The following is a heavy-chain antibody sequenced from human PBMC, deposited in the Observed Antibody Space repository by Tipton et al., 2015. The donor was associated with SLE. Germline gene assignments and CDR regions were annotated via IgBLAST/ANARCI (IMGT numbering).Heavy chain of an antibody. J-gene: IGHJ4*02. CDR1: GDSITSYY. CDR2: IYHRGST. V-gene: IGHV4-59*12. D-gene: IGHD6-6*01. Sequence: TLSLTCNVSGDSITSYYWSWLRQPPGKGLEWIGFIYHRGSTHYNPSLKSRVILSLDTSKNQFSLHLTSVTAADTAVYYCARPPSYISPSEVLFDSWGQGMLVTVSS. CDR3: ARPPSYISPSEVLFDS.